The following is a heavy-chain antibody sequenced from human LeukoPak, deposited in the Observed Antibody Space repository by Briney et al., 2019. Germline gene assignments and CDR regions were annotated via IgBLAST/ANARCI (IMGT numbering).Heavy chain of an antibody. D-gene: IGHD2-2*01. Sequence: ASVTVSFKASGYTFTGYYMHWLRQAPGQGLDWMGWINPNSGGTNYAQKFQGRVTMTRDTSISTAYMELSRLRSDDTAVYYCARRVVPAARSYYYYYYMDVWGKGTTVTVAS. J-gene: IGHJ6*03. CDR3: ARRVVPAARSYYYYYYMDV. CDR1: GYTFTGYY. CDR2: INPNSGGT. V-gene: IGHV1-2*02.